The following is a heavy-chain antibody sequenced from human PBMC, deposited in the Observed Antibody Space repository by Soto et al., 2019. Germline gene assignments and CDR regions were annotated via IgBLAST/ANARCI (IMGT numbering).Heavy chain of an antibody. CDR2: ISYDGSNK. D-gene: IGHD3-10*01. Sequence: GGSLRLSCAASGFTFSSYGMHWVRQAPGKGLEWVAVISYDGSNKYYADSVKGRFTISRDNSKNTLYLQMNSLRAEDTAVYYCAKDLSDYYGSGAHYGMDVWGQGTTVTVSS. J-gene: IGHJ6*02. CDR1: GFTFSSYG. CDR3: AKDLSDYYGSGAHYGMDV. V-gene: IGHV3-30*18.